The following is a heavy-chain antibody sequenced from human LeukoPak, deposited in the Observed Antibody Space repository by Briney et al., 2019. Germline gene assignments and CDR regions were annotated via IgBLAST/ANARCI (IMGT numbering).Heavy chain of an antibody. J-gene: IGHJ6*03. CDR3: ARKRTYYYDSSGYYPSYYMDV. V-gene: IGHV4-34*01. Sequence: SETLSLTCAVYGGSFSGYYWSWIRQPPGKGLEWIGEINHSGSTNYNPSLKSRVTISVDTSKNQFSLKLSSVTAADTAVYYCARKRTYYYDSSGYYPSYYMDVWGKGTTVTVSS. CDR1: GGSFSGYY. D-gene: IGHD3-22*01. CDR2: INHSGST.